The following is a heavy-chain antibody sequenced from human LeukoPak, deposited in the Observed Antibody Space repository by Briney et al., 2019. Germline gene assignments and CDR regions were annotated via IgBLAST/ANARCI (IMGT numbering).Heavy chain of an antibody. CDR1: GFTFSSYE. CDR3: ARDGGSSGYDDYYYYSPMDV. D-gene: IGHD5-12*01. V-gene: IGHV3-48*03. CDR2: ISIRGSTI. Sequence: GGSLRLSCAASGFTFSSYEMNWVRPAPGKGLEWVSYISIRGSTIYYADSVKGRFTISRDNARNSLYLQMNSLRAEDTAVYYCARDGGSSGYDDYYYYSPMDVWGQGTTVTVSS. J-gene: IGHJ6*02.